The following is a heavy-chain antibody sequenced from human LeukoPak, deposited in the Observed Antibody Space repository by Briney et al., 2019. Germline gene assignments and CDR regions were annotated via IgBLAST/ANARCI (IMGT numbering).Heavy chain of an antibody. J-gene: IGHJ4*02. CDR2: INPSGGST. CDR1: GYTFTSYC. D-gene: IGHD3-10*01. CDR3: AREESGDYFDY. Sequence: ASVKVCCKASGYTFTSYCMHWVRQAPGQGLEWMGIINPSGGSTSYAQKFQGRVTMTRDTSTSTVYMELSSLRSEDTAVYYCAREESGDYFDYWGQGTLVTVSS. V-gene: IGHV1-46*01.